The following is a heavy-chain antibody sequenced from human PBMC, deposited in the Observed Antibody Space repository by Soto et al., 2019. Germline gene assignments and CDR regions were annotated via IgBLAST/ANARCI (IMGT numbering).Heavy chain of an antibody. CDR3: AREGVDSSSSGWFDP. CDR1: GFTFSSYD. CDR2: IGTAGDT. V-gene: IGHV3-13*01. Sequence: GGSLRLSCAASGFTFSSYDMHWVRQATGKGLEWVSAIGTAGDTYYPGSVKGRFTISRENAKNSLYLQMNSLRAGDTAVYYCAREGVDSSSSGWFDPWGQGTLVTVSS. D-gene: IGHD6-6*01. J-gene: IGHJ5*02.